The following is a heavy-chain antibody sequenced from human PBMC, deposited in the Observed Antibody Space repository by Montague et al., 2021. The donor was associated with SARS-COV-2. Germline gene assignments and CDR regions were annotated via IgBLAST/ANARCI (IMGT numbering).Heavy chain of an antibody. CDR2: VYPSGST. CDR1: GDSISYFY. Sequence: SETLSLTCTVSGDSISYFYWSWIRQPAGKGLEWIGRVYPSGSTNYNPSLNSRVTMSVDTSKNQFSLRLSPVTAADTAVYYCARDVVAAPGTFDYWGQGTLVTVSS. D-gene: IGHD6-13*01. J-gene: IGHJ4*02. V-gene: IGHV4-4*07. CDR3: ARDVVAAPGTFDY.